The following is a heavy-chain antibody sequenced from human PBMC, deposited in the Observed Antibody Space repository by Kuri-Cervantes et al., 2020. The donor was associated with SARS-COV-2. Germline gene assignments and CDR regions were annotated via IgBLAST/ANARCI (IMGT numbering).Heavy chain of an antibody. Sequence: GESLKISCAASGFTFSSYSMNWVRQAPGKGLEWVSSISSSSSYIYYADSVKGRFTISRDNSKNRLYLQMTSLRTEDTAVYYCARAEYSGTYLGWEYFQHWGQGTLVTVSS. V-gene: IGHV3-21*01. J-gene: IGHJ1*01. D-gene: IGHD1-26*01. CDR1: GFTFSSYS. CDR2: ISSSSSYI. CDR3: ARAEYSGTYLGWEYFQH.